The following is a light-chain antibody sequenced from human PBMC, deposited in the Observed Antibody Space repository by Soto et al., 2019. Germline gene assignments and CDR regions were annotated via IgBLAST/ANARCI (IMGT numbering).Light chain of an antibody. CDR3: MQTRQTPRT. CDR1: QSLLYSNGYIY. V-gene: IGKV2-28*01. CDR2: LGS. Sequence: DIVMTQSPLSLTVTPGEPASISCRSSQSLLYSNGYIYLDWYLQKPGQSPQLLIYLGSNRASGVPDRFSGGVSGTDFTLEISRVEAEDVGLYYCMQTRQTPRTFGGGTKVEIK. J-gene: IGKJ4*01.